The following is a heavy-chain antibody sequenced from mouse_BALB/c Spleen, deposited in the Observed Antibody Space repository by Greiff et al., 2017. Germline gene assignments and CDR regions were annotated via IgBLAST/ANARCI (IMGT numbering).Heavy chain of an antibody. CDR2: ISCYNGAT. CDR1: GYSFTGYY. Sequence: LVKTGASVKISCKASGYSFTGYYMHWVKQSHGKSLEWIGYISCYNGATSYNQKFKGKATFTVDTSSSTAYMQLNSLTSEDSAVYYCAPSYGNYPWFAYWGQGTLVTVSA. J-gene: IGHJ3*01. V-gene: IGHV1S34*01. D-gene: IGHD2-10*01. CDR3: APSYGNYPWFAY.